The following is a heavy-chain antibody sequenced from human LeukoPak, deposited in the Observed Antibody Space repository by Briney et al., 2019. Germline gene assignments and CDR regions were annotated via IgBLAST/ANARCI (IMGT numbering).Heavy chain of an antibody. J-gene: IGHJ4*02. CDR1: GYVLTNYW. D-gene: IGHD2-2*01. V-gene: IGHV5-51*01. CDR2: IYPADSDI. CDR3: ARQRFTSQPFDY. Sequence: GESLKISCKGSGYVLTNYWIAWVRQMPGKGLEWMGIIYPADSDIRYSPSFQGQVAISVDKSLTSAYLQWNSLKASDTAMYYCARQRFTSQPFDYWGQGTLVTVSS.